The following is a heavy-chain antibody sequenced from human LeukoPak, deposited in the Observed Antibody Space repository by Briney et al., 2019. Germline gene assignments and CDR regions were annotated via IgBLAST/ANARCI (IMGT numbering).Heavy chain of an antibody. D-gene: IGHD6-19*01. CDR2: INPSGGST. CDR3: ARVSRLQQWLTTYYYYGMDV. J-gene: IGHJ6*02. CDR1: GYTFTSYY. V-gene: IGHV1-46*01. Sequence: ASVKVSCKASGYTFTSYYMHWVRPAPGQGLEWMGIINPSGGSTSYAQKFQGRVTMTRDTSTSTVYMELSSLRSEDTAVYYCARVSRLQQWLTTYYYYGMDVWGQGTTVTVSS.